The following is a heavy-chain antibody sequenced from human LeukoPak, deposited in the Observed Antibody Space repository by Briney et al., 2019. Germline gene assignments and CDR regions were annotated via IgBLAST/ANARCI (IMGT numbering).Heavy chain of an antibody. D-gene: IGHD2-2*02. CDR2: INTDGSST. V-gene: IGHV3-74*01. CDR3: AKDSDHTPLFDY. J-gene: IGHJ4*02. Sequence: GGSLRLSCAASGFTFSSYWMHWVRQAPGKGLVWVSRINTDGSSTYYADSVKGRFTISRVNSKNTLYLQMNSLRAEDTAVYYCAKDSDHTPLFDYWGQGTLVTVSS. CDR1: GFTFSSYW.